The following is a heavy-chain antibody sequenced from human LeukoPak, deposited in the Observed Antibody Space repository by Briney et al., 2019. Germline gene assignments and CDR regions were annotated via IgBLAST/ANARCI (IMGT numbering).Heavy chain of an antibody. CDR3: ASTRLAAAFDI. V-gene: IGHV3-48*04. D-gene: IGHD6-19*01. Sequence: HSGGSLRLSCAASGFTFSSYSMNWVRQAPGKGLEWVSYISSSSSTIYYADSVKGRFTISRDNAKNSLYLQMNSLRAEDTAVYYCASTRLAAAFDIWGQGTMVTVSS. J-gene: IGHJ3*02. CDR1: GFTFSSYS. CDR2: ISSSSSTI.